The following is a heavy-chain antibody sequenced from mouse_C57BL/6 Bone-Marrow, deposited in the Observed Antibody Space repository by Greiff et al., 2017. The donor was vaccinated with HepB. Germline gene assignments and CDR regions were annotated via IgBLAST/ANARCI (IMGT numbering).Heavy chain of an antibody. D-gene: IGHD1-1*01. CDR1: GYTFTSYW. Sequence: VQRVESGAELVKPGASVKMSCKASGYTFTSYWITWVKQRPGQGLEWIGDIYPGSGSTNYNEKFKSKATLTVDTSSSTAYMQLSSLTSEDSAVYYCARPYGGSSLSYWGQGTLVTVSA. V-gene: IGHV1-55*01. CDR2: IYPGSGST. J-gene: IGHJ3*01. CDR3: ARPYGGSSLSY.